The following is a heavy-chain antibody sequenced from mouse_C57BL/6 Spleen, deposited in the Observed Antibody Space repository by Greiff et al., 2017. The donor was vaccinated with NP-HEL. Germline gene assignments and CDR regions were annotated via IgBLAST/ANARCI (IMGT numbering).Heavy chain of an antibody. V-gene: IGHV1-15*01. Sequence: VQLQQSGAELVRPGASVTLSCKATGYTFTDYEMHWVKQTPVHGLEWIGAIDPETGGTAYNQKFKGKAILTADKSSSTAYMGLRSLTSEDSAVYYCTRGRKDWGQGTTLTVSS. CDR3: TRGRKD. CDR2: IDPETGGT. CDR1: GYTFTDYE. J-gene: IGHJ2*01.